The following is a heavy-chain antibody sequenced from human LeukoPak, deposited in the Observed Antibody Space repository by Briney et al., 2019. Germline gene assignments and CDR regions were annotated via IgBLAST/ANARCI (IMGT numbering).Heavy chain of an antibody. J-gene: IGHJ4*02. Sequence: PSETLSLTCTVSGDSISSYYWSWIRQPPGKGLEWIGYIDYSGSTNYNPSLKRRVTLSLDTSKNQFSLKLNSVTAADTAVYYCATRKLGNDYWGQGTLVTVSS. CDR2: IDYSGST. V-gene: IGHV4-59*01. CDR3: ATRKLGNDY. D-gene: IGHD7-27*01. CDR1: GDSISSYY.